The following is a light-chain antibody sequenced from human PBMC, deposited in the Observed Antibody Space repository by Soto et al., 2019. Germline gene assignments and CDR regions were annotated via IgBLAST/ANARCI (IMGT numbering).Light chain of an antibody. CDR1: ESVSSD. CDR3: QQRSNWPLT. CDR2: DAF. Sequence: EIVLTQSPATLSLSPGERATLSCRASESVSSDLAWYQQQPGQAPRLLIYDAFNRATGIPARFSGSGSGTDFTLTISSLEPEDFAVYYCQQRSNWPLTFGGGTKVEIK. J-gene: IGKJ4*01. V-gene: IGKV3-11*01.